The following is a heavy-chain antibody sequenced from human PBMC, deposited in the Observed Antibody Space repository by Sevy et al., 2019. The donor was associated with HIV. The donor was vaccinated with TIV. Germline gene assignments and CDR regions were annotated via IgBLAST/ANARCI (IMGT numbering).Heavy chain of an antibody. CDR2: IRSIGGAT. Sequence: GESLKISCVGSGFTFSNYNMNWVRQAPGKGLEWVSSIRSIGGATYYADSVKGRFTVSRDNARNSVFLQMNSLRDEDTAVYYCARGYASGRNWGQGSLVTVSS. CDR3: ARGYASGRN. J-gene: IGHJ4*02. V-gene: IGHV3-48*02. CDR1: GFTFSNYN. D-gene: IGHD3-10*01.